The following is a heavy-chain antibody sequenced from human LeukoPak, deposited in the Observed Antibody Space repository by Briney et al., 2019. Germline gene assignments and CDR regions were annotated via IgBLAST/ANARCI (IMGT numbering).Heavy chain of an antibody. CDR2: IGGSGGST. J-gene: IGHJ4*02. D-gene: IGHD3-3*01. V-gene: IGHV3-23*01. Sequence: PGGSLRLSCAASGFTFSSYAMSWVRQAPGKGLEWVSAIGGSGGSTYYADSVKGRFTISRDNSKNTLYLQMNSLRAEDTAVYYCAKDWEYDFWSGYQPRLDYWGQGTLVTVSS. CDR3: AKDWEYDFWSGYQPRLDY. CDR1: GFTFSSYA.